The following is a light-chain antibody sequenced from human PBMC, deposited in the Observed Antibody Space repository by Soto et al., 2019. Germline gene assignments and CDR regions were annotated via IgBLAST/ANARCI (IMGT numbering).Light chain of an antibody. CDR2: ETD. CDR3: SAYRRGIIV. J-gene: IGLJ2*01. V-gene: IGLV2-14*01. CDR1: NNDVGGHMY. Sequence: QSVLTQPASVSGSPGQSITISCTGTNNDVGGHMYVSWYQHQAGKVPRLIIYETDTRPSGVSHRFSGSKSGNTASLTISGLQAEDEAAYYCSAYRRGIIVFGGGTKLTVL.